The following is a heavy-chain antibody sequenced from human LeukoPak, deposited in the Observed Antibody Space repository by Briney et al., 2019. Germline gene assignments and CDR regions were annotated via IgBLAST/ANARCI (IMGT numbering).Heavy chain of an antibody. J-gene: IGHJ4*02. CDR2: IYHSGST. CDR3: ARGPSTIFGVVYYFDY. Sequence: PSETLSLTCAVSGGSISSSNWWSWVRQPPGKGLEWIGEIYHSGSTNYNPSLKSRVTMSVDKSKNQFSLKLSSVTAADTAVYYCARGPSTIFGVVYYFDYWGQGTLVTVSS. D-gene: IGHD3-3*01. V-gene: IGHV4-4*02. CDR1: GGSISSSNW.